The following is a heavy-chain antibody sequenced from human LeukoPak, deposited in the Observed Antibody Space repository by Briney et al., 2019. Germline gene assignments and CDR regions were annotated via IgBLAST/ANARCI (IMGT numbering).Heavy chain of an antibody. Sequence: GESLKISCKGSGYSFTSYGIGWMRQKPGKGLEWMGIIYPGDSDTRYSPSLQGQVTISADKSISTAYLQWSSLKASDTAMYYCARLNIVVVPAAIGGGFVPWGQGSRVSVFS. CDR2: IYPGDSDT. CDR1: GYSFTSYG. J-gene: IGHJ5*02. V-gene: IGHV5-51*01. CDR3: ARLNIVVVPAAIGGGFVP. D-gene: IGHD2-2*01.